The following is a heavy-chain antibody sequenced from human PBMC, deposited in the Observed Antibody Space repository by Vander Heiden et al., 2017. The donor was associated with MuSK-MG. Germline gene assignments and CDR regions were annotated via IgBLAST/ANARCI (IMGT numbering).Heavy chain of an antibody. D-gene: IGHD3-10*01. CDR2: IYYSGST. CDR1: GGSISSYY. J-gene: IGHJ4*02. Sequence: QVQLQESGPGLVKPSETLSLTCTVSGGSISSYYWSWIRQPPGKGLEWIGYIYYSGSTNYNPSLKSRVTISVDTSKNQFSLKLSSVTAADTAVYYCARGFGEFDYWGQGTLVTVSS. V-gene: IGHV4-59*01. CDR3: ARGFGEFDY.